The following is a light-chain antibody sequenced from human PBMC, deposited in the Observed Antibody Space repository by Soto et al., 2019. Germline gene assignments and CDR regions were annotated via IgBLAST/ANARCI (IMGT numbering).Light chain of an antibody. V-gene: IGKV1-6*01. J-gene: IGKJ1*01. Sequence: AIQMTQSPSSLSASVGDRVIITCRASEDIRNDVGWYQQKPGKAPKVLIYAGSSLQSGVPSRFSGSGSDTDFTLTISSLQPEDFATYYCLQAFTYPRTFGQGTKVEVK. CDR1: EDIRND. CDR3: LQAFTYPRT. CDR2: AGS.